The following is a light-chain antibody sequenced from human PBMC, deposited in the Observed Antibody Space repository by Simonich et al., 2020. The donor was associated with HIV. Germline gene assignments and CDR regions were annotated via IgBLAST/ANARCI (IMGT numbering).Light chain of an antibody. J-gene: IGKJ1*01. CDR1: QSVLYSSNNKNY. Sequence: DIVMTQSPDSLAVSLGERATINCKSSQSVLYSSNNKNYLAWYQQKPGQTPTLLMYWASTRESGVPDRFSGSGSGTDFTLTISSLQAEDVAVYYCQQYYSTPPTFGQGTKVEIK. V-gene: IGKV4-1*01. CDR3: QQYYSTPPT. CDR2: WAS.